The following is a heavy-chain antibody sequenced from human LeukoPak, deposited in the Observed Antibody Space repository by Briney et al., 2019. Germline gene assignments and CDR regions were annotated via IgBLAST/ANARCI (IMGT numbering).Heavy chain of an antibody. Sequence: SETLSLTCTVSGYSISSGYYWGWIRQPPGKGLEWIGSIYLSGSTYYNPSLKSRVTISVDTSKNQFSLKLSSVTAADTALYYCARDQYSSGWYVLGYFDYWGQGTLVTVSS. CDR3: ARDQYSSGWYVLGYFDY. V-gene: IGHV4-38-2*02. CDR1: GYSISSGYY. D-gene: IGHD6-19*01. CDR2: IYLSGST. J-gene: IGHJ4*02.